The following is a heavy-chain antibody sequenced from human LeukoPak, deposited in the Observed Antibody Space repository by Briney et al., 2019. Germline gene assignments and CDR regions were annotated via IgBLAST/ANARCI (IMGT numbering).Heavy chain of an antibody. V-gene: IGHV3-21*01. D-gene: IGHD6-13*01. Sequence: GGSLRLSCAASGFTFSSYSMNWVRQAPGKGLEWVSSISSSSYIYYADSVKGRFTISRDNAKNSLYLQMNSLRAEDTAVYYCASRAHSSSRIYYFDYWGERALVTVSS. CDR2: ISSSSYI. CDR3: ASRAHSSSRIYYFDY. J-gene: IGHJ4*02. CDR1: GFTFSSYS.